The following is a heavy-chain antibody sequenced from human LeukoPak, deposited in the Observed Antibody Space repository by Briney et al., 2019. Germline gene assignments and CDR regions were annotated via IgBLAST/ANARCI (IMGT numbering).Heavy chain of an antibody. CDR1: GYTLTELS. CDR2: FDPEDGET. Sequence: ASVKVSSKVSGYTLTELSMHWVRQAPGKGLEWMGGFDPEDGETIYAQKFQGRVTMTEDTSTDTAYMELSSLRSEDTAVYYCATAQEMATILYYWGQGTLVTVSS. CDR3: ATAQEMATILYY. V-gene: IGHV1-24*01. D-gene: IGHD5-24*01. J-gene: IGHJ4*02.